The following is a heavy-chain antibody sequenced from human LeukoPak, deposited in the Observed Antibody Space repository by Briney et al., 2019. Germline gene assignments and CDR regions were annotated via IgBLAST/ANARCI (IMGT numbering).Heavy chain of an antibody. CDR2: INPNSGGT. V-gene: IGHV1-2*02. CDR1: GYTFTGYY. Sequence: ASVKVSCKASGYTFTGYYMHWVRQAPGQGLEWMGWINPNSGGTNHAQKFQGRVTMTRDTSISTAYMELSRLRSDGTAVYYCAVVTIFGVVNWFDPWGQGTLVTVSS. CDR3: AVVTIFGVVNWFDP. J-gene: IGHJ5*02. D-gene: IGHD3-3*01.